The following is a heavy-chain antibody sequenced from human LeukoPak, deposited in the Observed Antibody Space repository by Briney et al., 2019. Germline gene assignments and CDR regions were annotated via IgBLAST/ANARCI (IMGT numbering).Heavy chain of an antibody. Sequence: GGSLRLSCAASGFTFSSYAMSWVRQAPGKGLEWVSAISGSGGSTYYADSVKGRFTISRVNSKNTLYLQMNSLRAEDTAVYYCAKGGEYCSSTSCYRVYWGQGTLVTVSS. V-gene: IGHV3-23*01. CDR2: ISGSGGST. D-gene: IGHD2-2*01. J-gene: IGHJ4*02. CDR1: GFTFSSYA. CDR3: AKGGEYCSSTSCYRVY.